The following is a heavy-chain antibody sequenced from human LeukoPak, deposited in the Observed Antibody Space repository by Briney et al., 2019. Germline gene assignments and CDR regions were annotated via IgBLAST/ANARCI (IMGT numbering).Heavy chain of an antibody. CDR2: ISTDSLTI. CDR1: GLTVSSNY. D-gene: IGHD1-26*01. CDR3: ARKAQTGSHSGPFDI. J-gene: IGHJ3*02. Sequence: GGSLRLSCAPSGLTVSSNYMTWVRQAPGKGLEWISSISTDSLTIKYADFVSGQFTISRDNAEHLLFLQMNSLRAEDTAVYYCARKAQTGSHSGPFDIWGQGTLVTVSS. V-gene: IGHV3-48*04.